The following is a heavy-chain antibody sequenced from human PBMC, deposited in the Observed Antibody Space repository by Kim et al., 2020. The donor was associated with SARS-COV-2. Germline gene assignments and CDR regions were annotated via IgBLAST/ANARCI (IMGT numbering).Heavy chain of an antibody. CDR2: ISSSSSYI. V-gene: IGHV3-21*01. CDR3: ARGGGSRYYYYYYGMDV. Sequence: GGSLRLSCAASGFTFSSYSMNWVRQAPGKGLEWVSSISSSSSYIYYADSVKGRFTISRDNAKNSLYLQMNSLRAEDTAVYYCARGGGSRYYYYYYGMDVWGQGTTVTVSS. J-gene: IGHJ6*02. CDR1: GFTFSSYS. D-gene: IGHD6-25*01.